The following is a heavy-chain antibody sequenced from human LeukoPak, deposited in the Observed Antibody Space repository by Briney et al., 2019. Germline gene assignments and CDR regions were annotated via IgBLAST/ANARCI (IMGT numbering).Heavy chain of an antibody. V-gene: IGHV1-46*01. D-gene: IGHD2-8*01. CDR1: GYTFTRHY. CDR2: INPGSGAT. J-gene: IGHJ3*02. Sequence: ASVKVSCKASGYTFTRHYMNWVRQAPGQGLEWMGKINPGSGATGYAQKFQGRVTMTRDTSTSTVYMELTSLRSADTAVYFCARDGLYCTNGVCSSDIWGQGTLVTVSS. CDR3: ARDGLYCTNGVCSSDI.